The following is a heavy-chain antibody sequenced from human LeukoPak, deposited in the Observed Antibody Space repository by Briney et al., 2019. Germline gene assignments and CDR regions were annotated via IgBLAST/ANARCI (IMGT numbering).Heavy chain of an antibody. J-gene: IGHJ4*02. V-gene: IGHV4-4*07. Sequence: PSETLSLTCTVSGASISMYSWTWIRQPAGKGLEWIGRIYTNGRTNYNPSLKSRVTMSVDTSKNQFSLKLNSVTAADTAVYYCARHKDYGDYFDYWGLGTLVTVSS. CDR1: GASISMYS. D-gene: IGHD4-17*01. CDR3: ARHKDYGDYFDY. CDR2: IYTNGRT.